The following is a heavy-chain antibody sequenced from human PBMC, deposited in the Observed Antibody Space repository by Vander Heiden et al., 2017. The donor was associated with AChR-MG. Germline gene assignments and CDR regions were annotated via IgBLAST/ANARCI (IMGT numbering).Heavy chain of an antibody. Sequence: QVQLVESGGGVVQPGRSLRLSCAASGFTFSSYGMHWVRQAPGKGLEWVAVISYDGSNKYYADSVKGRFTISRDNSKNTLYLQMNSLRAEDTAVYYCAKSGRYSYGPRIWGQGTMVTVSS. CDR1: GFTFSSYG. CDR2: ISYDGSNK. D-gene: IGHD5-18*01. J-gene: IGHJ3*02. V-gene: IGHV3-30*18. CDR3: AKSGRYSYGPRI.